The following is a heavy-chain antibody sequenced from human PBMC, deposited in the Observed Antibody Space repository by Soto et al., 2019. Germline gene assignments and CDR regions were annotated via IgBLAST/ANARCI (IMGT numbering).Heavy chain of an antibody. CDR3: ARFAKEENPKVGSWYYFDY. J-gene: IGHJ4*02. V-gene: IGHV4-31*03. CDR2: IYYSERT. D-gene: IGHD6-13*01. Sequence: PSETLSLTCTVSGGSISSGGYFWSWVRQHPGKGLEWIGNIYYSERTYYNPSLKSRVTISVDTSKNQFSLKLSSVTAADTAVYYCARFAKEENPKVGSWYYFDYWGQGTRVTVSS. CDR1: GGSISSGGYF.